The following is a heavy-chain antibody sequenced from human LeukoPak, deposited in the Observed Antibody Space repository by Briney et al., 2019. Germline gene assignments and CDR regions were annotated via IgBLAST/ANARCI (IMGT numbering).Heavy chain of an antibody. CDR1: GFTFDDYG. Sequence: PGGSLRLSCAASGFTFDDYGMSWVRQAPGKGLEWVSGINWNGGSTGYADSVKGRFTISRDNAKNSLYLQMNSLGAEYTALYYCARVDGIEYNSSGGQYYFDYWGQGTLVTVSS. J-gene: IGHJ4*02. D-gene: IGHD6-6*01. V-gene: IGHV3-20*04. CDR3: ARVDGIEYNSSGGQYYFDY. CDR2: INWNGGST.